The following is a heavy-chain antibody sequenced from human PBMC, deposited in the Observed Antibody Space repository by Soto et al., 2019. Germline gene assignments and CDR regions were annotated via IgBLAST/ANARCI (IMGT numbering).Heavy chain of an antibody. CDR2: ISESGGST. D-gene: IGHD6-13*01. CDR3: AKRSPYSTGWYSPIFDY. Sequence: TGGSLRLSCAASGFSFSDYAMTWVRQAPGKGLEWVSVISESGGSTHYADSVRGRFTISRDNSENTLYLRMNSLRDDDTAVYFCAKRSPYSTGWYSPIFDYWGQGSLVTVSS. J-gene: IGHJ4*02. CDR1: GFSFSDYA. V-gene: IGHV3-23*01.